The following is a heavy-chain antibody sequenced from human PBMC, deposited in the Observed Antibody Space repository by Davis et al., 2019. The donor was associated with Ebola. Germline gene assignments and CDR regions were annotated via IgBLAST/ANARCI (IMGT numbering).Heavy chain of an antibody. D-gene: IGHD3-10*01. CDR3: AKDPLGALWFGEFGPGYFDY. Sequence: PGGSLRLSCAASGFTFSSYAMSWVRQAPGKGLEWVSAISGSGGSTYYADSVKGRFTISRDNSKNTLYLQMNSLRAEDTAVYYCAKDPLGALWFGEFGPGYFDYWGQGTLVTVSS. J-gene: IGHJ4*02. V-gene: IGHV3-23*01. CDR1: GFTFSSYA. CDR2: ISGSGGST.